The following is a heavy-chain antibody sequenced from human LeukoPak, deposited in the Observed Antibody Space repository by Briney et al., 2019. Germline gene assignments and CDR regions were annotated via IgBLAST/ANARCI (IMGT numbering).Heavy chain of an antibody. CDR1: GYTFTNYG. Sequence: GASVKVSYKASGYTFTNYGISWVRQAPGQGLEWMGWISDYNGITNYAQTSQGRVTMTTDTSTSTAYMELRSLRSDDTGVYYCARYSYGLYYFDSWGQGTLVTVSS. V-gene: IGHV1-18*01. CDR2: ISDYNGIT. D-gene: IGHD5-18*01. J-gene: IGHJ4*02. CDR3: ARYSYGLYYFDS.